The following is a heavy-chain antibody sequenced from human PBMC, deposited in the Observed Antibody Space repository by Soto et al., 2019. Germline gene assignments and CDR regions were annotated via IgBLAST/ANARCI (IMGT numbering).Heavy chain of an antibody. J-gene: IGHJ4*02. V-gene: IGHV3-49*03. Sequence: GGSLRLSCTASGFTFGDYVMSWFRQAPGKGLEWVSFIRSKAYGGTTEYAASVKGRFTISRDDSKSIAYLQMNSLKTEDTAVYYCTREGDYGDQRGFDSWGQGTLVTVSS. CDR2: IRSKAYGGTT. CDR1: GFTFGDYV. D-gene: IGHD4-17*01. CDR3: TREGDYGDQRGFDS.